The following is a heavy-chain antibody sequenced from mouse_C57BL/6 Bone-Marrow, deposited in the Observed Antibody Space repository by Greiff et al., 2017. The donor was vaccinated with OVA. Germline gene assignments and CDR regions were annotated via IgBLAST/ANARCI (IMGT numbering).Heavy chain of an antibody. Sequence: DVHLVESGGGLVKPGGSLKLSCAASGFPFSDYGMHWVRQAPEKGLEWVAYISSGSSTIYYADTVKGRFTISRDNAKNTLFLQMTSLRSEDTAMYYCARGITTVVDFDYWGQGTTLTVSS. CDR3: ARGITTVVDFDY. CDR1: GFPFSDYG. CDR2: ISSGSSTI. D-gene: IGHD1-1*01. V-gene: IGHV5-17*01. J-gene: IGHJ2*01.